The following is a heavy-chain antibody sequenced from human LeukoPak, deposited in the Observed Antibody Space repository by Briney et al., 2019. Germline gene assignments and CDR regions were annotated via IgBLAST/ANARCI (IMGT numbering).Heavy chain of an antibody. CDR3: ARDRGITGTTSLDY. Sequence: PGGSLRLSCAASGFTFSSYSMNWVRQAPGKGLEWVSSISSSSSYIYYADSVKGRFTISRDNAKNSPYLQMNSLRAEDTAVYYCARDRGITGTTSLDYWGQGTLVTVSS. D-gene: IGHD1-20*01. CDR2: ISSSSSYI. CDR1: GFTFSSYS. V-gene: IGHV3-21*01. J-gene: IGHJ4*02.